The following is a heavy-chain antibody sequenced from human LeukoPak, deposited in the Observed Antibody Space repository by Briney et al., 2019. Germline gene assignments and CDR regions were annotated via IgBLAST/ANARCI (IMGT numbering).Heavy chain of an antibody. J-gene: IGHJ4*02. CDR2: ISSSSSYI. CDR1: GFTFSSYS. Sequence: KSGGSLRLSCAASGFTFSSYSMNWVRQAPGKGLEWVSSISSSSSYIYYADSVKGRFTISRDNAKNSLYLQMNSLGAEDTAVYYCAREMVRGVIPLIFDYWGQGTLVTVSS. CDR3: AREMVRGVIPLIFDY. D-gene: IGHD3-10*01. V-gene: IGHV3-21*01.